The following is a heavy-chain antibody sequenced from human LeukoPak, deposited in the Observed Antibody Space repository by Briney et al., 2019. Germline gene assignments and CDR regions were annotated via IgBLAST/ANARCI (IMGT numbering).Heavy chain of an antibody. J-gene: IGHJ4*02. D-gene: IGHD3-10*01. CDR1: GFTFSSYA. Sequence: GGSLRLSCAASGFTFSSYAMHWVRQAPGKGLEWVAVISYDGSNKYYADSVKGRFTISRDNSKNTLYLQMNSLRAEDTAVYYCLRDSPDYYGSGSYYWLMYYWGQGTLVTVSS. CDR2: ISYDGSNK. CDR3: LRDSPDYYGSGSYYWLMYY. V-gene: IGHV3-30*04.